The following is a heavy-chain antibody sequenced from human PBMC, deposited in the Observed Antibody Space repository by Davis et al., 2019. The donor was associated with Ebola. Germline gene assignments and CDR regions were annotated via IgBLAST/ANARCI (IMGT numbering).Heavy chain of an antibody. CDR1: GYTFTGYY. J-gene: IGHJ4*02. Sequence: ASVKVSCKASGYTFTGYYMHWVRQAPGQGLEWMGWINPNSGGTNYAQKFQGRVTMTRDTSISTAYMDLTRLTSDDTAIYFCTMGGITGGFDYWGQGTLITVSS. CDR2: INPNSGGT. D-gene: IGHD3-16*01. CDR3: TMGGITGGFDY. V-gene: IGHV1-2*02.